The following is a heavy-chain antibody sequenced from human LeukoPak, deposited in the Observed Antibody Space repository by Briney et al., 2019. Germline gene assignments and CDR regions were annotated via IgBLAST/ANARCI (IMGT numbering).Heavy chain of an antibody. D-gene: IGHD3-10*01. J-gene: IGHJ4*02. CDR1: GFTFSSYG. CDR2: ISYDGSNK. V-gene: IGHV3-30*03. CDR3: ARVYGSADY. Sequence: GGSLRLSCAASGFTFSSYGMHWVRQAPGKGLEWVAVISYDGSNKYYADSVKGRFTISRDNSKNTLYLQMNSLRAEDTAVYYCARVYGSADYWGQGTLVTVSS.